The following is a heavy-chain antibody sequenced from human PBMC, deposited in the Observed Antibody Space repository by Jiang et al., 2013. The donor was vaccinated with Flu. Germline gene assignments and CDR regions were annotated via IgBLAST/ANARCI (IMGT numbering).Heavy chain of an antibody. D-gene: IGHD2-21*02. CDR1: SGSISSHY. CDR3: ARSYCGGDCYSMFGYSYYGMDV. J-gene: IGHJ6*02. Sequence: PGLVKPSETLSLTCTVSSGSISSHYWSWIRQPPGKGLEWIGYIHNSGTTNYNPSLKSRVTISIDTSTNRFSLKLISVTAPDTAVYYCARSYCGGDCYSMFGYSYYGMDVWGQGTTVTVSS. V-gene: IGHV4-59*08. CDR2: IHNSGTT.